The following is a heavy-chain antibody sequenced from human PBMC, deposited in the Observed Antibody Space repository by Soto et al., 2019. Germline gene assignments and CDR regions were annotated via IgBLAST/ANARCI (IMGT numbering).Heavy chain of an antibody. V-gene: IGHV3-30*04. D-gene: IGHD4-17*01. CDR3: ARDGPPYTVTTFRIGDY. J-gene: IGHJ4*02. Sequence: QVQLVESGGGLVQPGRSLRLSCAASGFTFSNYALHWVRQAPGKGLEWVTVILYDGSHKYYADSVKGRFTISRDNSKNTLYLQMNGLRAEDTAVYYCARDGPPYTVTTFRIGDYWGQGSLVTVSS. CDR1: GFTFSNYA. CDR2: ILYDGSHK.